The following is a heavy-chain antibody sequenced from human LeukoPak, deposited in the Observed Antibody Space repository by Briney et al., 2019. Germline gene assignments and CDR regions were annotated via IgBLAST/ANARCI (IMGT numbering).Heavy chain of an antibody. Sequence: ASVKVSCKTSGYTFTGYYIHWVRQAPGQGLEWMGWINPNSGDTKYAQKFQGRVTLTRDTPSSVAYMDLSSLTSDDTAVYYCARVEAGTPRWNYWGQGTLVSVSS. CDR2: INPNSGDT. CDR1: GYTFTGYY. D-gene: IGHD6-19*01. CDR3: ARVEAGTPRWNY. J-gene: IGHJ4*02. V-gene: IGHV1-2*02.